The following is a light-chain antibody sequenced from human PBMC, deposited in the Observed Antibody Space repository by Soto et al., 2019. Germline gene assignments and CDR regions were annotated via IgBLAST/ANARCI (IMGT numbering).Light chain of an antibody. V-gene: IGLV1-51*01. Sequence: SVLTQPPSVSAAPGQKVTISCSGSSSNIGNTYVSWYQQLPGTAPKLLICDNDQRPSGIPDRFSGSKSGTSATLAITGLQAGDEADYYCGAWDTNLNAEVFGGGTKLTVL. CDR2: DND. J-gene: IGLJ2*01. CDR1: SSNIGNTY. CDR3: GAWDTNLNAEV.